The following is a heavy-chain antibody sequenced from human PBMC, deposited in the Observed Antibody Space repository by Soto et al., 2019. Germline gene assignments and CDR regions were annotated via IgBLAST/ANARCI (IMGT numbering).Heavy chain of an antibody. Sequence: QVQLQESGPGLVKPSETLSLTCTVSGGSITTYYWSWIRQPPGKGLEWIECTYYSGSTNYDPSLTSRVTLSLDTSKNQGLLKLNAVTAADTAVYYCARDGSGRAVEYWGQGTLVTVSS. CDR1: GGSITTYY. V-gene: IGHV4-59*01. CDR2: TYYSGST. CDR3: ARDGSGRAVEY. J-gene: IGHJ4*02. D-gene: IGHD6-19*01.